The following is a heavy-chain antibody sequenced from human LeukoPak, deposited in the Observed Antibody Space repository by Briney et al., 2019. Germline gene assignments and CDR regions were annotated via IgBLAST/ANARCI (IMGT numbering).Heavy chain of an antibody. D-gene: IGHD7-27*01. V-gene: IGHV3-23*01. CDR3: VKDRHWGAFDI. Sequence: PGGTLRLSCAASGFTFRAHGMNWVRQAPGKGLEWVAGISPSGDITYYSYSVMGRFTISRDNPTSTVYLQMNSLRVEDTAEYYCVKDRHWGAFDIWGQVTMVTVSS. J-gene: IGHJ3*02. CDR2: ISPSGDIT. CDR1: GFTFRAHG.